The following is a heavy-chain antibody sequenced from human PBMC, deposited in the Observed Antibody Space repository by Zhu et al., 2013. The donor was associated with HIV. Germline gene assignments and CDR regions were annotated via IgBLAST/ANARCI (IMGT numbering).Heavy chain of an antibody. CDR3: ARDWDIVDARRYYYYMDV. V-gene: IGHV1-69*06. Sequence: QVQLVQSGAEVKKPGSSVKVSCKASGGTFSSYAISWVRQAPGQGLEWMGGIIPIFGTANYAQKFLGRITMTRDTSTSTVYMEVSSLRSEDTAVYFCARDWDIVDARRYYYYMDVWGKGTAVTVSS. D-gene: IGHD5-12*01. J-gene: IGHJ6*03. CDR1: GGTFSSYA. CDR2: IIPIFGTA.